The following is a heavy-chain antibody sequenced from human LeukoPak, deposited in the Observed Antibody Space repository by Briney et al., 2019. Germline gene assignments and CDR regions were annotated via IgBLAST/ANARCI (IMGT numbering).Heavy chain of an antibody. V-gene: IGHV3-23*01. Sequence: PGGSLRLSCAASGFTFSSYAMSWVRQAPGKGLEWVSAISGSGGSTYHADSVKGRFTISRDNSKNTLYLQMNGLRAEDTAVYYCAKDIRYFDWLLIFDYWGQGNLVTVSS. D-gene: IGHD3-9*01. CDR3: AKDIRYFDWLLIFDY. CDR2: ISGSGGST. CDR1: GFTFSSYA. J-gene: IGHJ4*02.